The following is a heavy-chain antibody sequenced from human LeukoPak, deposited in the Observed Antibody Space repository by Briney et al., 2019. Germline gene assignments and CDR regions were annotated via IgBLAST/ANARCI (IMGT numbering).Heavy chain of an antibody. Sequence: PGGSLRLSCAASGFTFSNYAMSWVRQPPGKGLEWIGEINHSGSTNYNPSLKSRVTISVDTSKNQFSLKLSSVTAADTAVYYCARALVGSGSYYERALGYWGQGTLVTVSS. CDR2: INHSGST. CDR3: ARALVGSGSYYERALGY. D-gene: IGHD3-10*01. J-gene: IGHJ4*02. CDR1: GFTFSNYA. V-gene: IGHV4-34*01.